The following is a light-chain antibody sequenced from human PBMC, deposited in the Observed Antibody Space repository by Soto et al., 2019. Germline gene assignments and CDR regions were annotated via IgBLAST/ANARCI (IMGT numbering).Light chain of an antibody. V-gene: IGLV3-1*01. CDR1: KLGDKY. CDR3: QAWDSSAAA. J-gene: IGLJ2*01. CDR2: EDS. Sequence: SYELTQPPSVSVSPGQTASITCSGDKLGDKYACWYQQKEGQSPVLVIYEDSKRPSGIPERFSGSNSGNTATLTISGTQAMDEADYYCQAWDSSAAAFGGGTKVTVL.